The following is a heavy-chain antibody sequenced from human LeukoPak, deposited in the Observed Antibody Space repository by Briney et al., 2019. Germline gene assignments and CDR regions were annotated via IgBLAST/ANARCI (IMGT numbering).Heavy chain of an antibody. V-gene: IGHV3-30*18. CDR3: AKEGRAWRYCSSTSCYYFDY. CDR2: ISYDGSNK. J-gene: IGHJ4*02. CDR1: GFTFSSYG. D-gene: IGHD2-2*01. Sequence: GRSLRLSCAASGFTFSSYGMHWVRRAPGKGLEWVAVISYDGSNKYYADSVKGRFTISRDNSKNTLYLQMNSLRAEDTAVYYCAKEGRAWRYCSSTSCYYFDYWGQGTLVTVSS.